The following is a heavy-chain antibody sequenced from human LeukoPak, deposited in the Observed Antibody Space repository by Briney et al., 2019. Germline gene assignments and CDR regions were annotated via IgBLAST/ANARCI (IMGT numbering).Heavy chain of an antibody. CDR2: IYYSGST. V-gene: IGHV4-31*03. J-gene: IGHJ4*02. Sequence: SETLSLTCTVSGVSISSGGYYWSWIRQHPGKGLEWIGYIYYSGSTYYNPSLKSRVTISVDTSKNQFSLKLSSVTAADTAVYYCARVREAYDYIWGSYREYYFDYWGQGTLVTVSS. CDR1: GVSISSGGYY. D-gene: IGHD3-16*02. CDR3: ARVREAYDYIWGSYREYYFDY.